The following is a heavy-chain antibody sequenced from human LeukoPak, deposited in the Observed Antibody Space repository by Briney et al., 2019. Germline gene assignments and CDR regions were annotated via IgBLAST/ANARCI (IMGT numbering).Heavy chain of an antibody. CDR3: ARGDIVVVPAGPPDY. Sequence: SETLSLTCTVSGGSISSGDYYWSWIRQPSGKGLEWIGYIYYSGSTYYNPSLKSRVTISVDASKNQFSLKLSSVTAADTAVYYCARGDIVVVPAGPPDYWGQGTLVTVSS. CDR2: IYYSGST. D-gene: IGHD2-2*01. J-gene: IGHJ4*02. V-gene: IGHV4-30-4*08. CDR1: GGSISSGDYY.